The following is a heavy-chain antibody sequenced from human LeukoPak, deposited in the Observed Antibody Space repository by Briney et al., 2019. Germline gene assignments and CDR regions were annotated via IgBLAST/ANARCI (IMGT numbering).Heavy chain of an antibody. D-gene: IGHD3-3*01. Sequence: ASVKVSCKASGYTLTELSMHLVRQAPGKGLEWMGGFDPEDGETIYAQKFQGRVTMTEDTSTDTAYMELSSLRSEDTAVYYCATAPRVLRFLEWLSVWGQGTLVTVSS. CDR2: FDPEDGET. V-gene: IGHV1-24*01. CDR3: ATAPRVLRFLEWLSV. CDR1: GYTLTELS. J-gene: IGHJ4*02.